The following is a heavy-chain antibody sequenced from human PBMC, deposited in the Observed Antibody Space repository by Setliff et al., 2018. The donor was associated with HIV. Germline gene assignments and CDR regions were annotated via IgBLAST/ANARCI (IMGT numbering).Heavy chain of an antibody. CDR3: ERRVGGDEVVPDYFDY. V-gene: IGHV4-34*01. CDR2: INHSGST. J-gene: IGHJ4*02. CDR1: GGSFSGYY. D-gene: IGHD3-16*01. Sequence: PSETLSLTCAVYGGSFSGYYWSWIRQPPGKVLEWIGEINHSGSTNYNPSLKSRVTIAVDTSKKQFSLKLSSVTAADTAVYYCERRVGGDEVVPDYFDYWGQGTLVTVSS.